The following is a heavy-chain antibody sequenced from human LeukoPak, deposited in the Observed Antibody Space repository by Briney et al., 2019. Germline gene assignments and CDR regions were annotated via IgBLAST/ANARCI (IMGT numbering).Heavy chain of an antibody. J-gene: IGHJ4*02. CDR2: ISADNGNT. CDR1: DYTFTSHG. V-gene: IGHV1-18*01. CDR3: ARDGYFDY. Sequence: ASVKVSCKASDYTFTSHGIAWVRQAPGQGLKWMGWISADNGNTNYAQNLQGRVTMTTDTSTNTAYMELRSLTSDDTAVYYCARDGYFDYWGQGTLVTVSS.